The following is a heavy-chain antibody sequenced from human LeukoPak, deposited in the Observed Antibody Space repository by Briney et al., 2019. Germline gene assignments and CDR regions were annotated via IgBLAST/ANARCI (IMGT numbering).Heavy chain of an antibody. CDR2: IIPIFGTA. CDR1: GGTFSSYA. D-gene: IGHD3-16*02. J-gene: IGHJ3*02. V-gene: IGHV1-69*05. Sequence: SVKVSCKASGGTFSSYAISWVRQAPGQGLEWMGRIIPIFGTANYAQKFQGRVTITTDESTSTAYMELSSLRSEDTAVYYCARDGVGYDYVWGSYRHDAFDIWGQGTMVTISS. CDR3: ARDGVGYDYVWGSYRHDAFDI.